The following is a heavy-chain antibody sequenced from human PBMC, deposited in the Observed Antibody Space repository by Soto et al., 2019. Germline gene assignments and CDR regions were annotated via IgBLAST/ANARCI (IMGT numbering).Heavy chain of an antibody. CDR3: FIVRTKHLRDWFDS. J-gene: IGHJ5*01. D-gene: IGHD3-3*02. CDR2: IYATGST. CDR1: GASLARYS. Sequence: SQNLSDPYNGSGASLARYSWSGIRQPPGKGLEWIGRIYATGSTDYNPSLKSRLTMSVDMSKKQFSLTLRSVTAADTAMYYFFIVRTKHLRDWFDSWG. V-gene: IGHV4-4*07.